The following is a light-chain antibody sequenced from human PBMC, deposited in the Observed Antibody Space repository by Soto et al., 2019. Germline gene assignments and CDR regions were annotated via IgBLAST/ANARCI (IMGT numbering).Light chain of an antibody. CDR1: SSDVVGYNY. Sequence: QSLLTQPASVSGSPGQSITPSCTGTSSDVVGYNYVSWYQHHPGKAPKLMIYDVSNRPSGVSNRFSGSKSGNTASLSISGLQPEDEADYYCSSYRTSNTRQIVCGTGTKVTVL. CDR2: DVS. J-gene: IGLJ1*01. CDR3: SSYRTSNTRQIV. V-gene: IGLV2-14*03.